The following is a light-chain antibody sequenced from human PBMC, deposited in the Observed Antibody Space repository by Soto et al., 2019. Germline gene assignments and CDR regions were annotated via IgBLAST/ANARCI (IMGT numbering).Light chain of an antibody. CDR3: SSYAGSSAKV. V-gene: IGLV1-44*01. Sequence: QSALTQPPSASGTPGQRVTISCSGSSSNIGSNTVNWHQQLPGTAPKLLIYSNNQRPSGVPDRFSGSKSGTSASLAISGLQSEDEADYYCSSYAGSSAKVFGGGTQLTVL. CDR2: SNN. J-gene: IGLJ2*01. CDR1: SSNIGSNT.